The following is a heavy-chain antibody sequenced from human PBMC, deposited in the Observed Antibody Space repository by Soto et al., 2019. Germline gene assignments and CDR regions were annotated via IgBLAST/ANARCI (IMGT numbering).Heavy chain of an antibody. Sequence: VQLVESGGGLVKPGGSLRLSCAVSGFTFSNAWMTWVRQAPGKGLEWVGRIKSKRNGGTTDYAAPVKGRFIISRDDSKNTVYLQMDSLKAEDTAVYYCTAGSGSGGRCHWDDAFDTLGQWTMVTVSS. CDR3: TAGSGSGGRCHWDDAFDT. CDR2: IKSKRNGGTT. D-gene: IGHD2-15*01. J-gene: IGHJ3*02. V-gene: IGHV3-15*01. CDR1: GFTFSNAW.